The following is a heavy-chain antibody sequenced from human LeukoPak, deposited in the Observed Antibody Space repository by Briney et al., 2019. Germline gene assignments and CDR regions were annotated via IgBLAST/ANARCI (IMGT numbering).Heavy chain of an antibody. V-gene: IGHV3-7*01. CDR1: GFTFSSYW. D-gene: IGHD3-16*02. CDR2: IKQDGSEK. CDR3: ARDGDRSLWSPEYYFDY. J-gene: IGHJ4*02. Sequence: PGGSLRLSCAASGFTFSSYWMSWVRQAPGKGLEWVANIKQDGSEKYYVDSVKGRFTISRDNAKNSLYLQMNGLRAEDTAVYYCARDGDRSLWSPEYYFDYWGQGTLVTVSS.